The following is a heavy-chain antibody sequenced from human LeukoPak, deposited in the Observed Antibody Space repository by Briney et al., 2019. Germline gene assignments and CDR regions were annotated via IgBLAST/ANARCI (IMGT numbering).Heavy chain of an antibody. CDR1: GGSFSGYY. CDR3: ARRGTNYYYDSSGYVDY. D-gene: IGHD3-22*01. V-gene: IGHV4-34*01. J-gene: IGHJ4*02. CDR2: INHSGST. Sequence: SETLSLTCAVYGGSFSGYYWSWIRQPPGKGLEWIGEINHSGSTNYNPSLKSRVTISVDTSKNQFSLKLSSVTAADTAVYYCARRGTNYYYDSSGYVDYWGQGTMVTVSP.